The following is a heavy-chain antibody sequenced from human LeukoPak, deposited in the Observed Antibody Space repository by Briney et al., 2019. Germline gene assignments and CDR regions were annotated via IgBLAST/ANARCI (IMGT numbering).Heavy chain of an antibody. D-gene: IGHD1-26*01. CDR3: AKAIVGAYVGFDY. CDR1: GFTFSSYA. Sequence: GGSLRLSCAASGFTFSSYAMHWVRQAPGKGLEWVAVISYDGSNKYYADSVKGRFTISRDNSKNTLYLQMNSLRAEDTAVYYCAKAIVGAYVGFDYWGQGTLVTVSS. V-gene: IGHV3-30*04. J-gene: IGHJ4*02. CDR2: ISYDGSNK.